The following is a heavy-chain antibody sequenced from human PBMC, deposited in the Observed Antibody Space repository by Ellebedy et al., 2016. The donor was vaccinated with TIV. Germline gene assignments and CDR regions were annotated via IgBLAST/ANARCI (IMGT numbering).Heavy chain of an antibody. CDR2: IYPADSDT. CDR1: GYRFTSFW. J-gene: IGHJ3*02. V-gene: IGHV5-51*01. CDR3: ARLYGIDAFEI. Sequence: KVSCKGSGYRFTSFWVGWVRQLPGKGLEWMGIIYPADSDTRYSPSFEGQVTISADKSINTAYLQWSSLRASDTAMYFCARLYGIDAFEIWGQGTMVTVSS. D-gene: IGHD2-8*01.